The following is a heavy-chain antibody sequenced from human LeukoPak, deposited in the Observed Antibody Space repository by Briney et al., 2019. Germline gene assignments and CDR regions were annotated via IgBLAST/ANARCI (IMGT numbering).Heavy chain of an antibody. D-gene: IGHD3-10*01. CDR1: GFTSSSYG. V-gene: IGHV3-33*01. Sequence: GGSLRLSCAASGFTSSSYGMHWVRQAPGKGLEWVAVIWYDGSNKYYADSVKGRFTISRDNSKNTLYLQMNSLRAEDTAVYYCARGRHGSGSSNYYYYYGMDVWGQGTTVTVSS. CDR3: ARGRHGSGSSNYYYYYGMDV. CDR2: IWYDGSNK. J-gene: IGHJ6*02.